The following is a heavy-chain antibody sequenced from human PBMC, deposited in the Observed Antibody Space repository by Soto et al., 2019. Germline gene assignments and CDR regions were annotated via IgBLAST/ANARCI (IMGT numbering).Heavy chain of an antibody. CDR1: GYTFTSYA. CDR2: INAGNGNT. J-gene: IGHJ6*02. V-gene: IGHV1-3*01. Sequence: QVQLVQSGAEVKKPGASVKVSCKASGYTFTSYAMHWVRQAPGQRLEWMGWINAGNGNTKYSQKFQRRVTITRDTSASTAYMELSSLRSEDTAVYYCARMPSWSTGAKNKQPHYYYGMDVWGQGTTVTVSS. CDR3: ARMPSWSTGAKNKQPHYYYGMDV. D-gene: IGHD1-1*01.